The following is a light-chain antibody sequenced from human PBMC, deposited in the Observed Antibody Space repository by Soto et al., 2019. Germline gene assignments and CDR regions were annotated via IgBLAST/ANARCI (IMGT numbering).Light chain of an antibody. CDR1: QSVSSN. CDR2: GAS. Sequence: VMTQSLATLSLSPGERATLSCRASQSVSSNVAWYQQIPGQTPRLLIYGASTRATGIPVRFSGSGSGTEFTLNISSLQSEDFEVYYCHQYDDGPYTFGKGAKVDIK. CDR3: HQYDDGPYT. V-gene: IGKV3-15*01. J-gene: IGKJ2*01.